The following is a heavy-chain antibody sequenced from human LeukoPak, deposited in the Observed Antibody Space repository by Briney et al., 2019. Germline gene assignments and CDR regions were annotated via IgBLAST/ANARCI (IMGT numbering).Heavy chain of an antibody. V-gene: IGHV4-4*07. D-gene: IGHD6-13*01. CDR1: GGSIRNYY. CDR2: IYTTGST. CDR3: ARMFRSSWYINWFDP. J-gene: IGHJ5*02. Sequence: SETLSLTCTVSGGSIRNYYWNWIRQPAGKGLEWIGRIYTTGSTNYNPSLKSRVTISIDTSKNQFSLKLSSVTAADTAMYYCARMFRSSWYINWFDPWGQGTLVTVSS.